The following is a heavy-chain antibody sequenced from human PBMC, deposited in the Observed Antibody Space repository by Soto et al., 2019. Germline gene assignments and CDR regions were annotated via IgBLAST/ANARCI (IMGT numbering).Heavy chain of an antibody. CDR3: VSHSDGSKWFGF. V-gene: IGHV3-7*01. D-gene: IGHD3-10*01. J-gene: IGHJ4*02. CDR2: INQDGSQT. Sequence: EVQLVESGGGLVQPGGSLRLSCAASGFSFRNHWMSWIRQAPGKGLEWVANINQDGSQTYFLDSVRGRFTISRDNAGSFVSLEMDSLRVEDAAIYYCVSHSDGSKWFGFWGQGTQVTVSS. CDR1: GFSFRNHW.